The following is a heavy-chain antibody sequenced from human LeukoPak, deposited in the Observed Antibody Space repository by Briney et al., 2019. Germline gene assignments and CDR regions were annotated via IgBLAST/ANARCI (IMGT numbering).Heavy chain of an antibody. Sequence: GGSLRLSCAASEFTFSSYAMSWVRQAPGKGLEWVSSISSSSSYIYYADSVKGRFTISRDNAKNSLYLQMNSLRAEDTAVYYCARGVTYDYVWGSYRYDHFDYWGQGTLVTVSS. V-gene: IGHV3-21*01. D-gene: IGHD3-16*02. CDR1: EFTFSSYA. CDR3: ARGVTYDYVWGSYRYDHFDY. CDR2: ISSSSSYI. J-gene: IGHJ4*02.